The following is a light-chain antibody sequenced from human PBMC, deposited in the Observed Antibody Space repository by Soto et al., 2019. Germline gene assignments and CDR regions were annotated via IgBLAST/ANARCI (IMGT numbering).Light chain of an antibody. V-gene: IGLV1-51*02. CDR1: SSNIGNNY. CDR2: ENN. J-gene: IGLJ1*01. Sequence: VLTQPPSVSAAPGQKVTISCSGSSSNIGNNYVSWYQQFPGAAPKLLIFENNKRPSGIPDRFSGSKSGTSATLVITGLQTGDEAINSCEIWVVSRGAPHVFGTGTKVPLL. CDR3: EIWVVSRGAPHV.